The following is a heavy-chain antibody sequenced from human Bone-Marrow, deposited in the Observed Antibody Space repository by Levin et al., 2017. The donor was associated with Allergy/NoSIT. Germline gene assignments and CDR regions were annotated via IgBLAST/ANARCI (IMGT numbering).Heavy chain of an antibody. CDR2: VFFTGST. D-gene: IGHD2/OR15-2a*01. J-gene: IGHJ3*01. CDR1: FSSLLPPS. CDR3: AGGIYLGSRLSAFDF. V-gene: IGHV4-59*11. Sequence: SRTLSLPFPFSFSSLLPPSFPFLLPSPFHLLSCLGHVFFTGSTDKNPSLRSRVTLSIDTSKSQFSLRLFSVTAADTAVYFCAGGIYLGSRLSAFDFWGRGTVVTVSS.